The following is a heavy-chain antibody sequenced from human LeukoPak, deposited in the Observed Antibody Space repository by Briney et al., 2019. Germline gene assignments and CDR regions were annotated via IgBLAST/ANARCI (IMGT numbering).Heavy chain of an antibody. CDR3: ARDRCGGDCYPDAFDI. Sequence: GGSLRLSCAASGFTFSSYGMHWVRQAPGKGLEWVAVISYDGSNKYYADSVKGQFTISRDNSKNTLYLQMNSLRAEDTAVYYCARDRCGGDCYPDAFDIWGQGTMVTVSS. J-gene: IGHJ3*02. D-gene: IGHD2-21*02. CDR1: GFTFSSYG. V-gene: IGHV3-30*03. CDR2: ISYDGSNK.